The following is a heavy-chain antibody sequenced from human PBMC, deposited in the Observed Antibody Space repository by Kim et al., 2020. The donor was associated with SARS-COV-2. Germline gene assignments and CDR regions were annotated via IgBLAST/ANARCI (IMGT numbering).Heavy chain of an antibody. V-gene: IGHV1-18*01. Sequence: GNTNYAQKLQGRVTMTTDTSTSRAYMELRSLRSDDTAVYYCARGEKDFDYWGQGTLVTVSS. J-gene: IGHJ4*02. CDR2: GNT. CDR3: ARGEKDFDY.